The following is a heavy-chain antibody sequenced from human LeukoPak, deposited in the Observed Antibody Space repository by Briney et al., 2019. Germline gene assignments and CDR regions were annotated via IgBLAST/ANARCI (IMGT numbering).Heavy chain of an antibody. J-gene: IGHJ4*02. D-gene: IGHD5-18*01. Sequence: SETLSLTCAVYGGSFSGYYWSWIRQPPGKGPEWIGEINHSGSTNYNPSLKSRVTISVDTSKNQFSLKLSSVTAADTAVYYCARVRGDTVIPFEYWGQGTLVTVSS. CDR2: INHSGST. CDR1: GGSFSGYY. CDR3: ARVRGDTVIPFEY. V-gene: IGHV4-34*01.